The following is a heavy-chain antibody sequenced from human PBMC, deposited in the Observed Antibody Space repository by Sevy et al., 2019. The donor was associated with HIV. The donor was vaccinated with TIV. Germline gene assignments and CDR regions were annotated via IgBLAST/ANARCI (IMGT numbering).Heavy chain of an antibody. J-gene: IGHJ3*02. CDR1: GIPFKHLP. D-gene: IGHD3-16*01. CDR3: VRERARSITFDI. CDR2: VSFDGGRK. Sequence: GSLRIPLEAPGIPFKHLPIPWVRPGPGQGLEWVAVVSFDGGRKYYADSVRGRFTVSRDNSKNTVYLQLNSLRAEDTAVYYCVRERARSITFDIWGQGTLVTVSS. V-gene: IGHV3-30-3*01.